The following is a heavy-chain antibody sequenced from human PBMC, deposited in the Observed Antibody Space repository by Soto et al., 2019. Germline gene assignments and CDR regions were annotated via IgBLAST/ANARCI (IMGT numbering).Heavy chain of an antibody. J-gene: IGHJ4*02. CDR3: ARTHSGSYYSVFNY. D-gene: IGHD1-26*01. CDR2: IYRSGTT. Sequence: PSETLSLTCTVSGGSISDGYYWSWIRQHPGKGLEWIASIYRSGTTSYNPSLKSRVTISVDPSKNQFSLMLTAVTAADTAVYYCARTHSGSYYSVFNYWGRGSLVTVSS. CDR1: GGSISDGYY. V-gene: IGHV4-38-2*02.